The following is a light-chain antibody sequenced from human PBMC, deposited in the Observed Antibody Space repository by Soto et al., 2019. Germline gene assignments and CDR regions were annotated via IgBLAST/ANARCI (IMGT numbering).Light chain of an antibody. CDR3: QQYDNLPRT. Sequence: DIQMTQSPSSLSASVGDRVTITCQARQDISNYLNWYQQKPGKAPKLLIYEASNLETGVPSRFSGSGSGTDFTFTISSLQPEDIATYYCQQYDNLPRTFGQGTKVEIK. CDR1: QDISNY. CDR2: EAS. V-gene: IGKV1-33*01. J-gene: IGKJ1*01.